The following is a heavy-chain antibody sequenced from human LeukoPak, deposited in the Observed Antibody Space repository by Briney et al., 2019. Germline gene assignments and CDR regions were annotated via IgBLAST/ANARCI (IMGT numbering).Heavy chain of an antibody. J-gene: IGHJ4*02. CDR3: ARTYYYGSGSAPFDY. CDR2: IIPIFGTA. CDR1: GYTFTSYA. D-gene: IGHD3-10*01. V-gene: IGHV1-69*06. Sequence: ASVKVSCKASGYTFTSYAMNWVRQAPGQGLEWMGGIIPIFGTANYAQKFQGRVTITADKSTSTAYMELSSLRSEDTAVYYCARTYYYGSGSAPFDYWGQGTLVTVSS.